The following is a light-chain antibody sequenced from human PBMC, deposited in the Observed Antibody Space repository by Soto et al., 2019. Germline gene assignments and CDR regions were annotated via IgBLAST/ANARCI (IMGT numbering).Light chain of an antibody. Sequence: DIVLTQSPLSLPVTPGEPASISCRSSQSLLQSNGNNHVDWYLQKPGQSPQLLLYLASNLASGVPERFSGSGSGTDFTLEIRRVEAEDVGVYYCLQAAKSPITFGQGTRLEIK. J-gene: IGKJ5*01. CDR2: LAS. CDR1: QSLLQSNGNNH. V-gene: IGKV2-28*01. CDR3: LQAAKSPIT.